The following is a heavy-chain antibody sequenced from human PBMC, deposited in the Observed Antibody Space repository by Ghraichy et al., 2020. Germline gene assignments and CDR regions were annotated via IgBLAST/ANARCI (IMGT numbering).Heavy chain of an antibody. Sequence: SETLSLTCAVSGGSISSGDYSWSWIRQPPGKGLEWIGSIHQSGSTYFNPSLESRVTISIDKPKNQLSLKLSSVTAADTAVYYCARIANWFDPWGQGNLVTVSS. V-gene: IGHV4-30-2*01. CDR1: GGSISSGDYS. CDR2: IHQSGST. J-gene: IGHJ5*02. CDR3: ARIANWFDP.